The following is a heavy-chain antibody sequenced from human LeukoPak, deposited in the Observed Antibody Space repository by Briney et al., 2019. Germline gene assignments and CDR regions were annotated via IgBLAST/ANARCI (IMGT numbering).Heavy chain of an antibody. J-gene: IGHJ4*02. D-gene: IGHD3-16*02. Sequence: ASVKVSCKASGYTFTSYGISWVRQAPGQGLEWMGWISAYNGNTNYAQKLQGRVTMTTDTSMSTAYVELRSLRSDDTAVYYCAVGFYDYVWGSYPSRSRFDYWGQGTLVTVSS. V-gene: IGHV1-18*01. CDR2: ISAYNGNT. CDR3: AVGFYDYVWGSYPSRSRFDY. CDR1: GYTFTSYG.